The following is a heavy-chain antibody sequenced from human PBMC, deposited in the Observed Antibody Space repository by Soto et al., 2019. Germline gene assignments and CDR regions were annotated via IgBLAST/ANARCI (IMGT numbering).Heavy chain of an antibody. CDR1: GGSISSYY. CDR2: IYYSGST. CDR3: ARDTGIAAAGTPPYYYYYGMDV. J-gene: IGHJ6*02. V-gene: IGHV4-59*01. D-gene: IGHD6-13*01. Sequence: QVQLQESGPGLVKPSETLSLTCTVSGGSISSYYWSWIRQPPGKGLEWIGYIYYSGSTNYNPSLKSRVTISVDTSKNQFYLKLSSVTAADTAVYYCARDTGIAAAGTPPYYYYYGMDVWGQGTTVTVSS.